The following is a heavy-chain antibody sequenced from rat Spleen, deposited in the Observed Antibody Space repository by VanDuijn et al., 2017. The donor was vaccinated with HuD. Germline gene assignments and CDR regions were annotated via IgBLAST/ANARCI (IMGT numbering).Heavy chain of an antibody. Sequence: QVQLKESGPGLVQPSETLSLTCTVSGFSLSSHGVIWVRQPPGKGLEWMGVIWGNGETNYTSALKSRLSISRDTSKSQVFLKMNSLQTEDIATYYCARGTTDYYVMDAWGQGASVTVSS. CDR3: ARGTTDYYVMDA. J-gene: IGHJ4*01. V-gene: IGHV2-13*01. D-gene: IGHD1-10*01. CDR2: IWGNGET. CDR1: GFSLSSHG.